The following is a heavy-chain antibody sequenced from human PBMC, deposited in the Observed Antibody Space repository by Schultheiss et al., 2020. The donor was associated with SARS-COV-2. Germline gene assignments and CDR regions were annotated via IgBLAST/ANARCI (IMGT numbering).Heavy chain of an antibody. D-gene: IGHD6-13*01. J-gene: IGHJ5*02. Sequence: SQTLSLTCTVSGGSVSSGSYYWSWIRQPPGKGLEWIGYIYYSGSTNYNPSLKSRVTISVDTSKNQFSLKLSSVTAADTAVYYCARKMHHIAAAGPNWFDPWGQGTLVTVSS. V-gene: IGHV4-61*01. CDR1: GGSVSSGSYY. CDR3: ARKMHHIAAAGPNWFDP. CDR2: IYYSGST.